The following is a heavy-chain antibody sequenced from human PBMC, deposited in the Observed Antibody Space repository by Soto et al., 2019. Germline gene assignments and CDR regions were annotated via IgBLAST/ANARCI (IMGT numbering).Heavy chain of an antibody. D-gene: IGHD3-3*01. V-gene: IGHV4-4*02. J-gene: IGHJ4*02. Sequence: PAETLSLTCAGSGASISSNNWWSGVRPPPGKVLGWIGEIYHSGRTSYNPSVRSRVTMSVDKSKNQFSLIVTSVTAADTAVYYCTKDGSGHPYYSDNWGPGTLVTVSS. CDR1: GASISSNNW. CDR3: TKDGSGHPYYSDN. CDR2: IYHSGRT.